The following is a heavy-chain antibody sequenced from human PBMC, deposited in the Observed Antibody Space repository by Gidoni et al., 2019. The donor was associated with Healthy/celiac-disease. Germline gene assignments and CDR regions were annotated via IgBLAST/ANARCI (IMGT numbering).Heavy chain of an antibody. V-gene: IGHV1-8*01. CDR1: GYTFTSYD. CDR2: MNPNSGNT. Sequence: QVQLVQSGSEVKKPGASVTVSCKASGYTFTSYDINLVRQATGQGLEWMGWMNPNSGNTGYAQKCQGRVTMTRNTSISTAYMELRSLRSEDKAVYYCARVRAAILGYCMDVWGQGTTVTV. CDR3: ARVRAAILGYCMDV. J-gene: IGHJ6*02. D-gene: IGHD2-2*01.